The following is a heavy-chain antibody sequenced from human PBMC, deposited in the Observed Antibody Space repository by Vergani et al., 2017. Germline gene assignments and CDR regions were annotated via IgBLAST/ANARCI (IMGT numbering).Heavy chain of an antibody. J-gene: IGHJ4*02. D-gene: IGHD1-1*01. CDR3: ARHTTYTDS. Sequence: EVELVQSGPEMRKPGESLKISCKGSEYSFGNYWIGWVSQMPGKGLEWMGIIYPADSDTRYSPSVQGQVTISADKSISTAFLQWDSLKASDTALYYCARHTTYTDSWGQGTLVTVSS. V-gene: IGHV5-51*01. CDR2: IYPADSDT. CDR1: EYSFGNYW.